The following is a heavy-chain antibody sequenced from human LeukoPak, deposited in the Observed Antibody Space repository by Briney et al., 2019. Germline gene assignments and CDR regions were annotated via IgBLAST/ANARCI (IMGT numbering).Heavy chain of an antibody. J-gene: IGHJ6*03. Sequence: ASVKVSCKASGYTFTSYDINWVRQATGQGLEWMGWINPNSGNTGYAQKFQGRVTFTRNTSISTAYMDLSSLRSEDTAVYYCATGGDQLPQKGYYYYYMDVWGKGTTVTVSS. CDR1: GYTFTSYD. CDR2: INPNSGNT. D-gene: IGHD2-2*01. CDR3: ATGGDQLPQKGYYYYYMDV. V-gene: IGHV1-8*03.